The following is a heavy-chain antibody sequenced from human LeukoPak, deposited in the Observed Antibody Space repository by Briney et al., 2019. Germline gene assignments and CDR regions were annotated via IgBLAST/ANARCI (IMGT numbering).Heavy chain of an antibody. J-gene: IGHJ5*02. Sequence: SSETLSLTCTVSGGSISSYYWSWIRQPPGKGLEWIGYIYYSGSTNYNPSLKSRVTISVDTTKHQFSLKLSSVTAADTAVYYCARESLGYCSSTSCYSWFDPWGQGTLVTVSS. CDR2: IYYSGST. D-gene: IGHD2-2*02. CDR3: ARESLGYCSSTSCYSWFDP. CDR1: GGSISSYY. V-gene: IGHV4-59*01.